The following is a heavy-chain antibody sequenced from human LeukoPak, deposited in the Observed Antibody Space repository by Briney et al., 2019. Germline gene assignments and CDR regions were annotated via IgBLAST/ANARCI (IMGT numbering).Heavy chain of an antibody. Sequence: HGGSLRLSCAASGFTFSSYAMNWVRQTPGKGLEWVSAISDSGSTYYGDSVKGRFTISRDNSKNTLYLQMDSLRAEDTAVYYCAKDRNIEYCSGTSCLGPFDYWGQGTLVTVSS. CDR2: ISDSGST. CDR1: GFTFSSYA. J-gene: IGHJ4*02. D-gene: IGHD2-2*01. CDR3: AKDRNIEYCSGTSCLGPFDY. V-gene: IGHV3-23*01.